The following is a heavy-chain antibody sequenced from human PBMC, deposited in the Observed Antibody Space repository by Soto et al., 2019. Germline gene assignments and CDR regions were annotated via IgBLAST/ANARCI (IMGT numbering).Heavy chain of an antibody. V-gene: IGHV1-69*02. CDR3: ARIITGEYYYYMDV. CDR2: TIPILGRA. CDR1: GGTFSSYT. J-gene: IGHJ6*03. D-gene: IGHD1-20*01. Sequence: QVQLGQSGAEVKKPGSSVKVSCTASGGTFSSYTISWVRQAPGQGLEWMGRTIPILGRANYAQKFQGRVTITADKSTSTAYMELSRLRSEDTAVYYWARIITGEYYYYMDVWGKGTTVTVSS.